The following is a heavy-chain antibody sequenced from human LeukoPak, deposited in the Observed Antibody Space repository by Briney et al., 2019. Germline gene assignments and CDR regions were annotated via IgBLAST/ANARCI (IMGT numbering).Heavy chain of an antibody. Sequence: ASVKVSCKASGYTFTSYYMHWVRQAPGQGLEWMEIINPSGGSTSYAQKFQGRVTMTRDMSTSTVYMELSSLRSEDTAVYYCARDGGGYDSTYYYYMDVWGKGTTVTVSS. CDR3: ARDGGGYDSTYYYYMDV. V-gene: IGHV1-46*01. D-gene: IGHD5-12*01. CDR2: INPSGGST. J-gene: IGHJ6*03. CDR1: GYTFTSYY.